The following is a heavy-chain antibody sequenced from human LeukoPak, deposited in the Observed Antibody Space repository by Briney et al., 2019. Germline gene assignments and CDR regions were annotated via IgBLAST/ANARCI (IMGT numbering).Heavy chain of an antibody. Sequence: SVKVSCKASGGTFSSYAISWVRQAPGQGLEWMGGIIPIFGTANYAQKFQGRVTITRNTSISTAYMELSSLRSEDTAVYYCARERRYGMDVWGQGTTVTVSS. D-gene: IGHD1-14*01. CDR2: IIPIFGTA. V-gene: IGHV1-69*05. CDR3: ARERRYGMDV. J-gene: IGHJ6*02. CDR1: GGTFSSYA.